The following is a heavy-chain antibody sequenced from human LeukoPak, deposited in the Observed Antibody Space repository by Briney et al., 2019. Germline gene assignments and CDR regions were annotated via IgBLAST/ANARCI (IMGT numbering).Heavy chain of an antibody. CDR2: IITILGIA. CDR3: ASRLALYNWNSLDY. CDR1: GGTFSSYT. V-gene: IGHV1-69*02. D-gene: IGHD1-7*01. J-gene: IGHJ4*02. Sequence: GASVKVSCKASGGTFSSYTISWGRQAPGQGLEWMGRIITILGIANYAQKFQGRVTITADKSTSTAYMELSSLRSEDTAVYYCASRLALYNWNSLDYWGQGTLVTVSS.